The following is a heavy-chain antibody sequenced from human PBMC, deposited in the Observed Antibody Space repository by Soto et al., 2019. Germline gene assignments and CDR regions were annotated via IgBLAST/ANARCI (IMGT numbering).Heavy chain of an antibody. J-gene: IGHJ4*02. CDR3: VRPNFGALTHFDF. CDR2: IFPGDSDT. CDR1: GYTFTNYW. V-gene: IGHV5-51*01. Sequence: PGESLKISCKAIGYTFTNYWIGWGRQTPGKGLEWMGIIFPGDSDTRYNPSFEGQVTVSAAESSSTAYLQWNTLKASDTAMYYCVRPNFGALTHFDFWGQGTLVTVSS. D-gene: IGHD3-16*01.